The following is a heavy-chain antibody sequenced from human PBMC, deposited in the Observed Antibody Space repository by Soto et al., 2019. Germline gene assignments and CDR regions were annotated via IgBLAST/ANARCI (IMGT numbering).Heavy chain of an antibody. J-gene: IGHJ4*02. CDR2: ISHSGST. V-gene: IGHV4-30-2*01. Sequence: QLQLQESGSGLVKPSQTLSLTCAVSGGSTSSGGYSWRWLRQPPGKALELIAYISHSGSTYYNPCPNTRLTLSVCTSKNQCSLRLSSVTAADTAVYYFARGGLLPDYWGRGTPVTVSS. CDR3: ARGGLLPDY. CDR1: GGSTSSGGYS. D-gene: IGHD2-15*01.